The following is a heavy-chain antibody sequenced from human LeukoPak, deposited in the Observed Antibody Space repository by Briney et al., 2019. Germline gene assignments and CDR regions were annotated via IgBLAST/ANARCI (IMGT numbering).Heavy chain of an antibody. CDR2: IYYSGST. Sequence: SETLSLTCTVSGGSISSGGYYWSWIRQHPGKGLEWIGYIYYSGSTYYIPSLKSRVTISVDTSKNQFSLKLSSVTAADTAVYYCARSYCSSTSCSPYYYYYMDVWGKGTTVTVSS. J-gene: IGHJ6*03. CDR3: ARSYCSSTSCSPYYYYYMDV. V-gene: IGHV4-31*03. CDR1: GGSISSGGYY. D-gene: IGHD2-2*01.